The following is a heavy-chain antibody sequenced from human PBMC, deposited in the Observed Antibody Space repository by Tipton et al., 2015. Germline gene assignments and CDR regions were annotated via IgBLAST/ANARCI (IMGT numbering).Heavy chain of an antibody. CDR3: ARTGYCSGGSCYFDAFDI. CDR2: IYYSGST. V-gene: IGHV4-39*07. Sequence: TLSLTCTVSGGSISSSSYYWGWIRQPPGKGLEWIGSIYYSGSTNYNPSLKGRLTMSIDTSKNQFSLNLSSVTAADTAGYYCARTGYCSGGSCYFDAFDIWGRGTMVTVSS. D-gene: IGHD2-15*01. CDR1: GGSISSSSYY. J-gene: IGHJ3*02.